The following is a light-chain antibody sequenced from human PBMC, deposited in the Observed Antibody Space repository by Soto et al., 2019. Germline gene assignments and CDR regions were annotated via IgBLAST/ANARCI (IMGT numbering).Light chain of an antibody. CDR1: QSIRTN. J-gene: IGKJ2*01. CDR2: GAS. CDR3: QHYNNWPE. Sequence: VMTQSPATLSVSPGERATLSCRASQSIRTNSAWYQQKPGQAPRLLIYGASTRATGIPARFSGSGSGTEFTLTINSLQSEDFAVYYCQHYNNWPEFGQGAKLEIK. V-gene: IGKV3-15*01.